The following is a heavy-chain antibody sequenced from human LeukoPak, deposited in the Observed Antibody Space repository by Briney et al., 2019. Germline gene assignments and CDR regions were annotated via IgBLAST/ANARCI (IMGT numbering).Heavy chain of an antibody. V-gene: IGHV3-21*01. CDR3: ASVVVPAASLVSDAFDI. CDR2: ISSSSSYI. Sequence: GGSLRLSCVVSGFTFSSHWMSWVRQAPGKGLEWVSAISSSSSYIYYADSVKGRFTISRDNAKNSLYLQMNSLRAEDTAVYYCASVVVPAASLVSDAFDIWGQGTMVTVSS. CDR1: GFTFSSHW. J-gene: IGHJ3*02. D-gene: IGHD2-2*01.